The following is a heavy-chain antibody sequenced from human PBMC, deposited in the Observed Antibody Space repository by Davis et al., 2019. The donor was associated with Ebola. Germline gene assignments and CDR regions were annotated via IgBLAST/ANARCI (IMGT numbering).Heavy chain of an antibody. CDR1: GYTFTSYG. CDR3: ARDVMTTVTTGWFDP. Sequence: ASVKVSCKASGYTFTSYGISWVRQAPGQGLEWMGWISAYNGNTNYAQKLQGRVTMTTDTSTGTAYMELRSLRSDDTAVYYCARDVMTTVTTGWFDPWGQGTLVTVSS. CDR2: ISAYNGNT. V-gene: IGHV1-18*01. D-gene: IGHD4-11*01. J-gene: IGHJ5*02.